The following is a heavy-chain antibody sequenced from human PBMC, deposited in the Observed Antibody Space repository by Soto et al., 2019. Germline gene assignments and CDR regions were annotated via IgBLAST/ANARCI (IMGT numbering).Heavy chain of an antibody. V-gene: IGHV4-39*01. J-gene: IGHJ4*02. Sequence: SETLSLTCTVSGGSISSSSYYWGWIRQPPGKGLEWIGSIYYSGSTYYNPSLKSRVTISVDTSKNQFSLKLSSVTAADTAVYYCARAVPVLDLRSYFDYWGQATLVTVSS. D-gene: IGHD2-2*01. CDR3: ARAVPVLDLRSYFDY. CDR1: GGSISSSSYY. CDR2: IYYSGST.